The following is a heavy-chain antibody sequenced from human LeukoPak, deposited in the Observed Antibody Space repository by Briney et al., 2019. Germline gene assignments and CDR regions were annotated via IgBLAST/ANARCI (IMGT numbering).Heavy chain of an antibody. J-gene: IGHJ3*02. CDR3: ATPWRMVGAPGGPVFGFDI. D-gene: IGHD1-26*01. Sequence: SVKVSCKASGGTFSNYAVSWVRQAPGQGLEWMGRFIPIFGTPGYAQKFQGRVTITTDESTSTAYMELSSLRSEDTAVYYCATPWRMVGAPGGPVFGFDIWGQGTMVIVSS. CDR1: GGTFSNYA. CDR2: FIPIFGTP. V-gene: IGHV1-69*05.